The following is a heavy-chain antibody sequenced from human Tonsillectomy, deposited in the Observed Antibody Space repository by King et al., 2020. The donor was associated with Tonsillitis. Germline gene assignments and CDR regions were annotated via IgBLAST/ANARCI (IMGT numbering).Heavy chain of an antibody. J-gene: IGHJ4*02. CDR3: ARLGYCSGGSCYGASVLDH. Sequence: VQLQESGPGLVKPSQTLSLTCTVSGGSISSGDYYWSWIRQPPGKGLEWIGYIYYSGSTYYNPSLKSRVTISVDTSKNQFSLKLSSVTAADTAGYYCARLGYCSGGSCYGASVLDHWGQGTLVTVSS. D-gene: IGHD2-15*01. CDR1: GGSISSGDYY. V-gene: IGHV4-30-4*01. CDR2: IYYSGST.